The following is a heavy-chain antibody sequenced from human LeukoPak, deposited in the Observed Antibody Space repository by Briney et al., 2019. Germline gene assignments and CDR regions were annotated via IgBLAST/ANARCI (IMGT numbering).Heavy chain of an antibody. Sequence: GGSLRLSCVASGFTFSSYGMHWVRQAPGKGLEWVAFIRYDESDKYYPDSVKGRFTISRDTSKNTLYLQMNSLRAEDTAVYYCAKEKGCSSTSCYSFDYWGQGTLVTVSS. D-gene: IGHD2-2*01. CDR3: AKEKGCSSTSCYSFDY. CDR2: IRYDESDK. J-gene: IGHJ4*02. CDR1: GFTFSSYG. V-gene: IGHV3-30*02.